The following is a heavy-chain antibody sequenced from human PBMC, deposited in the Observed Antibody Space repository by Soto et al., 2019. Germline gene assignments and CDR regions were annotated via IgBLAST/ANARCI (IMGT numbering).Heavy chain of an antibody. J-gene: IGHJ5*02. CDR3: ATNGGFGELNNWFDP. CDR2: INHSGST. Sequence: SETLSLTCAVYGGSFSGYYWNCIRQPPGKGLEWIGEINHSGSTNYNPSLKSRVTISVDTSKNQFSLKLSSVTAADTAVYYCATNGGFGELNNWFDPWGQGTLVTVSS. CDR1: GGSFSGYY. D-gene: IGHD3-10*01. V-gene: IGHV4-34*01.